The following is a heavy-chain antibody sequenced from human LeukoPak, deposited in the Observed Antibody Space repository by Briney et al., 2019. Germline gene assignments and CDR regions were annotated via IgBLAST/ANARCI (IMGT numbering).Heavy chain of an antibody. CDR2: INSDGSIT. J-gene: IGHJ4*02. Sequence: GGSLRLSCAASGFTFSRNWMHWLRQAPGKGLVWVSRINSDGSITNYADSVKGRFTISRDNAKNTLYLQMSSLRAEVTAVYYCAKIDAYFGQGTLVTGSS. V-gene: IGHV3-74*01. CDR3: AKIDAY. CDR1: GFTFSRNW.